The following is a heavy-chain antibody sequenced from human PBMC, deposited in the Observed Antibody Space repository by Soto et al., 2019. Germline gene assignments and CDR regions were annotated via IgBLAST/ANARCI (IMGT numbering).Heavy chain of an antibody. D-gene: IGHD3-10*01. V-gene: IGHV1-18*01. Sequence: ASVKVSCKASGYTFTNYGISWVRQAPGQGLEWMGWISAYDGNTNHAQKLQDRVTMTTDTSTSTAYMELRSLRSDDTAVYYCARDSDQGLRWTPPRGPRFTDYWGRGTLVTVSS. J-gene: IGHJ4*02. CDR2: ISAYDGNT. CDR1: GYTFTNYG. CDR3: ARDSDQGLRWTPPRGPRFTDY.